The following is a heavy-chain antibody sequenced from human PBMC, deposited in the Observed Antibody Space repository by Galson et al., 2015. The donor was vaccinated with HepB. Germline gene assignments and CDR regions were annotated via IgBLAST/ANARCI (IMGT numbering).Heavy chain of an antibody. V-gene: IGHV3-23*01. J-gene: IGHJ4*02. Sequence: SLRLSCATSGFIFKNHAMTWVRQAPGKGLEWVSSISGSGAFTYYADSVKGRFTISRDNSKNMVHLQMNSLRAEDTAFNYCAEDSVSGSYLPTYFDSWGQGTLVTVSS. D-gene: IGHD1-26*01. CDR3: AEDSVSGSYLPTYFDS. CDR2: ISGSGAFT. CDR1: GFIFKNHA.